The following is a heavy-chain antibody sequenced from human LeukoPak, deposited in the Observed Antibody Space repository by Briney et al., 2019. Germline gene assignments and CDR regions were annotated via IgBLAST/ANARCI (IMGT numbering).Heavy chain of an antibody. D-gene: IGHD3-10*01. V-gene: IGHV3-30-3*01. Sequence: GGSLRLSCTASGFTFGDYAMSWVRQAPGKGLEWVAVISYDGSNKYYADSVKGRFTISRDNSKNTLYLQMNSLRAEDTAVYYCARVWVYYGSGSYLGIDYWGQGTLVTVSS. CDR3: ARVWVYYGSGSYLGIDY. CDR2: ISYDGSNK. J-gene: IGHJ4*02. CDR1: GFTFGDYA.